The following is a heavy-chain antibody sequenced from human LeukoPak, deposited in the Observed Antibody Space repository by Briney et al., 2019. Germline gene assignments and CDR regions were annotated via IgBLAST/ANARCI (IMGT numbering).Heavy chain of an antibody. CDR3: ARRLITFGGVIVIQGGAFDI. D-gene: IGHD3-16*02. V-gene: IGHV3-30*02. CDR1: GFTFSSYG. Sequence: GGSLRLSCAASGFTFSSYGMHWVRQAPGKGLEWVAFIRYDGSNKYYADSVKGRFTTSRDNSKNTLYLQMNSLRAEDTAVYYCARRLITFGGVIVIQGGAFDIWGQGTMVTVSS. CDR2: IRYDGSNK. J-gene: IGHJ3*02.